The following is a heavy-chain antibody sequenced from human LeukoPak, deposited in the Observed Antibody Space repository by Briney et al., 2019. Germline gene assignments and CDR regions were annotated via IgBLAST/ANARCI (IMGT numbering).Heavy chain of an antibody. J-gene: IGHJ4*02. D-gene: IGHD2-15*01. CDR1: GYTFTNYY. CDR3: ARSRVLCSGGSCYSLYYFDY. V-gene: IGHV1-69*13. Sequence: SVKVSCKASGYTFTNYYLHWVRQAPGQGLEWMGGIIPIFGTANYAQKFQGRVTITADESTSTAYMELSSLRSEDTAVYYCARSRVLCSGGSCYSLYYFDYWGQGTLVTVSS. CDR2: IIPIFGTA.